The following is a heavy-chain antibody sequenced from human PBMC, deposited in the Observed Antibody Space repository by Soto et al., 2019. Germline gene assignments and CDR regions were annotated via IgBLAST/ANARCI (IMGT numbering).Heavy chain of an antibody. Sequence: GASVKVSCKASGYTFTSYDIHWVRQAPGQRLEWMGMINPNSGSTNYAQKIQGRVTLTRDTSTSTVYMELSSLRSDDTAVYFCARDYNGRSMDYWGQGTRVTVSS. J-gene: IGHJ4*02. CDR2: INPNSGST. D-gene: IGHD3-10*01. V-gene: IGHV1-46*01. CDR3: ARDYNGRSMDY. CDR1: GYTFTSYD.